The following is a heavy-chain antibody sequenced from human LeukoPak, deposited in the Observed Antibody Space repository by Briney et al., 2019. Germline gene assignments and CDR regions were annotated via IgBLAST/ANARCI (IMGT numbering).Heavy chain of an antibody. Sequence: SQTLSLTCTVSGGSISSGDYYWSWIRQPPGKGLEWIGYIYYSGSTNYNPSLKSRVTISVDTSKNQFSLKLSSVTAADTAVYYCARLSIAATGNWFDPWGQGTLVTVSS. CDR2: IYYSGST. CDR3: ARLSIAATGNWFDP. J-gene: IGHJ5*02. D-gene: IGHD6-13*01. V-gene: IGHV4-61*08. CDR1: GGSISSGDYY.